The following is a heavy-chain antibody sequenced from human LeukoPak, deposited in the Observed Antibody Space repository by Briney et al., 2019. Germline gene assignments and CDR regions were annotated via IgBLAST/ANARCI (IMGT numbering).Heavy chain of an antibody. V-gene: IGHV3-66*01. CDR2: IYSGGST. Sequence: GGSLRLSCAASGLTVSSNYMSWVRQAPGKGLEWVSVIYSGGSTYYADSVKGRFTISRDNSKNTLYLQMNSLRAEDTAVYYCARAYYYGSGSYSLDYWGQGTLVTVSS. D-gene: IGHD3-10*01. CDR3: ARAYYYGSGSYSLDY. CDR1: GLTVSSNY. J-gene: IGHJ4*02.